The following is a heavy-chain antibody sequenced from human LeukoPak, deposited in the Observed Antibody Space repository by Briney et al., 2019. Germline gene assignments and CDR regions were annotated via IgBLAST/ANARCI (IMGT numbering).Heavy chain of an antibody. CDR2: IRGSGDVT. Sequence: GGSLRLSCAASAFTFSSYWMHWVRQAPGKGLEWVSSIRGSGDVTYYADSVKGRFTISRDNSKNTLFLQMNDLTREDTAILYCTRRGGSDGWGAFDVWGQGTMVTVSS. CDR3: TRRGGSDGWGAFDV. CDR1: AFTFSSYW. V-gene: IGHV3-23*01. D-gene: IGHD5-24*01. J-gene: IGHJ3*01.